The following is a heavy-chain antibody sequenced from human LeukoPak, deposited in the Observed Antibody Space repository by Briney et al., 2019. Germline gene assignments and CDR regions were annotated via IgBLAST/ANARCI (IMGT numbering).Heavy chain of an antibody. V-gene: IGHV3-13*01. CDR2: IGIAGDT. CDR3: ARDLNPLMGSTAYFDL. J-gene: IGHJ2*01. CDR1: GFSLKNHD. D-gene: IGHD1-26*01. Sequence: PGGSLRLSCAASGFSLKNHDMHWVRQTTGKGLEWVAAIGIAGDTYYQGSVKGRFTISRDIGKNSLYLEMNSLRGEDTALYYCARDLNPLMGSTAYFDLWGRGTLVSVSS.